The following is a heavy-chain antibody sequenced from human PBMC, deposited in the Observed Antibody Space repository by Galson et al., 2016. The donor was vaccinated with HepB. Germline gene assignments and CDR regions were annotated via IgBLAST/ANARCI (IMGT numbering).Heavy chain of an antibody. CDR3: ARDLSSSSTRGWFDP. D-gene: IGHD6-6*01. CDR2: IKQEGSEQ. V-gene: IGHV3-7*03. CDR1: GFTFSSYW. Sequence: SLRLSCAASGFTFSSYWMSWVRQAPGKGLEWVAHIKQEGSEQYYVDSAKGRFTISRDKAKNSLYLQMNSLSAEDTAVYYCARDLSSSSTRGWFDPWGQGTLVTVSS. J-gene: IGHJ5*02.